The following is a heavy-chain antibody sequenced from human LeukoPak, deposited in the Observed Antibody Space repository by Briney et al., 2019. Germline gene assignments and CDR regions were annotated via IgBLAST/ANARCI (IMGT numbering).Heavy chain of an antibody. J-gene: IGHJ6*02. Sequence: SETLSLTCTVSGGSISSYYWSWIRQPAGKGLEWIGRIYTSGSTNYNPSLKSRVTMSVDTSKNQFSLKLSSVTAADTAVYYCARGRQRYSYGRLQVYYYYGMDVWGQGTTVTVSS. V-gene: IGHV4-4*07. CDR1: GGSISSYY. CDR3: ARGRQRYSYGRLQVYYYYGMDV. CDR2: IYTSGST. D-gene: IGHD5-18*01.